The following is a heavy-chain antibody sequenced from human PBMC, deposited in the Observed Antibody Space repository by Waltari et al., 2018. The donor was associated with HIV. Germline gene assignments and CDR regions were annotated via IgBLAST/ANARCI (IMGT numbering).Heavy chain of an antibody. CDR1: GYTFTGYY. Sequence: QVQLVQSGAEVKKPGASVKVSCKASGYTFTGYYMHWVRQAPGQGLEWMGGINPNSGGTNYAQKFQGRVTMTRDTSISTAYMELSRLRSDDTAVYYCARDQGGIAVAGTPGDYWGQGTLVTVSS. D-gene: IGHD6-19*01. V-gene: IGHV1-2*02. J-gene: IGHJ4*02. CDR3: ARDQGGIAVAGTPGDY. CDR2: INPNSGGT.